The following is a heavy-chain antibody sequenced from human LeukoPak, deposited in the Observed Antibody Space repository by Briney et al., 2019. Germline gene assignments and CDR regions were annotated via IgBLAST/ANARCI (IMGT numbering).Heavy chain of an antibody. Sequence: GGSLRLSCAPSGFTFSSYSMNWVRQAPGKGLEWVSSISSSSSYIYYADSVKGRFTISRDNAKNSLYLQMNSLRAEDTAVYYCARDLIRGYSYGLFDYWGQGTLVTVSS. J-gene: IGHJ4*02. CDR2: ISSSSSYI. CDR1: GFTFSSYS. V-gene: IGHV3-21*01. D-gene: IGHD5-18*01. CDR3: ARDLIRGYSYGLFDY.